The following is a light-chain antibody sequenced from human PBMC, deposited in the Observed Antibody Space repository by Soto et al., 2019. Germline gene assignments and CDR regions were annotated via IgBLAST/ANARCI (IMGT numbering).Light chain of an antibody. CDR3: QQYGSSPYT. V-gene: IGKV3-20*01. CDR2: GAS. J-gene: IGKJ2*01. CDR1: QSVTNSY. Sequence: EIVLTQSPGTLSLSPGERATLSCRPSQSVTNSYLAWHQQKPGQAPRLLIYGASSRATGIPDRFSGSGSGTDFTLTISRLEPEDFAGYYGQQYGSSPYTFGQGTKLEIK.